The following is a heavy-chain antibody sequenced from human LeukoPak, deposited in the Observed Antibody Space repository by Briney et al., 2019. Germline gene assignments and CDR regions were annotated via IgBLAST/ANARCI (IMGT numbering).Heavy chain of an antibody. V-gene: IGHV4-34*01. D-gene: IGHD3-22*01. CDR3: ASNAYYYDSSLDY. Sequence: PSETLSLTCAVYGGSFSGYYWSWIRQPPGKGLEWIGEINHSGSTNYNPSLKSRVTISVDTSKNQFSLKLSSVTAADTAVYYCASNAYYYDSSLDYWGQETLVTVSS. CDR2: INHSGST. J-gene: IGHJ4*02. CDR1: GGSFSGYY.